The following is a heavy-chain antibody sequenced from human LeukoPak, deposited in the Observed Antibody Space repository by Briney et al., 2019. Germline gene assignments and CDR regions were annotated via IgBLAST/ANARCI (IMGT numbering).Heavy chain of an antibody. CDR2: ITSSSSYI. V-gene: IGHV3-21*01. J-gene: IGHJ6*02. D-gene: IGHD2-15*01. CDR1: GFTFNSYT. Sequence: GGSLRLSCAASGFTFNSYTISWLRRAPGKGLEWVSSITSSSSYIYYADSLKGRFTISRDNAKNSLYLQMNSLRAEDTAVYYCARDGGCRSGGSCYYYGMDVWGQGTTVTVSS. CDR3: ARDGGCRSGGSCYYYGMDV.